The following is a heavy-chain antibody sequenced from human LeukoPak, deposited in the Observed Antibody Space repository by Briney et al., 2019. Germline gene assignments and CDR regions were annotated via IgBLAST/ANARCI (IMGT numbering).Heavy chain of an antibody. Sequence: ASVKVSCKASGYTFTGYYMHWVRQAPGQGLEWMGRINPNSGGTNYAQKFQGRVTMTRDTSISTAYMELSRLRSDDTAVYYCATGGVATDPLFDYWGQGTLVTVSS. V-gene: IGHV1-2*06. D-gene: IGHD5-12*01. CDR3: ATGGVATDPLFDY. J-gene: IGHJ4*02. CDR2: INPNSGGT. CDR1: GYTFTGYY.